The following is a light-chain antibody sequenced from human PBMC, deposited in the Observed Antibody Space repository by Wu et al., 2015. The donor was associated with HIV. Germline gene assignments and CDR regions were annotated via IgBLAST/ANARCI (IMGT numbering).Light chain of an antibody. CDR2: AAS. Sequence: AIEMTQSPPSLSASVGDSVTIVCRASQAIKTNLGWYQETPGKAPKLLIFAASSSQSGVPSKFSGSGSGTEFTLTINSLQPEDVATYYCLQDYSIPYTFGPGTKVE. V-gene: IGKV1-6*02. CDR1: QAIKTN. J-gene: IGKJ2*01. CDR3: LQDYSIPYT.